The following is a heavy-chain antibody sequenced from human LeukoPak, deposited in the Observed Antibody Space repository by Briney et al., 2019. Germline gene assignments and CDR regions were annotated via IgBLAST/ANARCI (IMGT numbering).Heavy chain of an antibody. CDR3: ARPTSKLGSFDY. CDR2: IYHSGST. D-gene: IGHD2/OR15-2a*01. CDR1: GGSISSYY. Sequence: PSETLSLTCTVSGGSISSYYWSWIRQPAGKGLEWIGTIYHSGSTYYNPSLKSRISISVDTSKNQFSLKLRSVTAADTAVYYCARPTSKLGSFDYWGQGTLVTVSS. J-gene: IGHJ4*02. V-gene: IGHV4-59*08.